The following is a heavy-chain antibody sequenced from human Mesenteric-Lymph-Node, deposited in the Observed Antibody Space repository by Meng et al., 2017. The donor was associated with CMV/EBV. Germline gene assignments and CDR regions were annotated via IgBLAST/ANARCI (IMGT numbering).Heavy chain of an antibody. V-gene: IGHV4-39*01. J-gene: IGHJ5*02. Sequence: SSPDPVYLSDPLSLPCTVSCHSISSCYDWGWIRQPPGRGLEWIGSVHYTGSTYYSPSLKSRVTVSVDTSKNQFSLRLTSVTAADTAVYYCARPFPSWQSPRLDPFGAWGQGTLVTVSS. CDR2: VHYTGST. D-gene: IGHD6-19*01. CDR1: CHSISSCYD. CDR3: ARPFPSWQSPRLDPFGA.